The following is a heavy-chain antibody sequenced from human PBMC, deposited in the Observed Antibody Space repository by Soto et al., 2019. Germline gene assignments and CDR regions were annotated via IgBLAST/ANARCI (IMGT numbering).Heavy chain of an antibody. D-gene: IGHD6-13*01. CDR3: ARGAAAAGYYYYYGMDV. CDR2: IYYSGST. V-gene: IGHV4-61*01. Sequence: SETLSLTCTVPGGSVSSGSYYWSWIRQPPGKGLEWIGYIYYSGSTNYNPSLKSRVTISVDTSKNQFSLKLSSVTAADMAVYYCARGAAAAGYYYYYGMDVWGQGTTVTVSS. J-gene: IGHJ6*02. CDR1: GGSVSSGSYY.